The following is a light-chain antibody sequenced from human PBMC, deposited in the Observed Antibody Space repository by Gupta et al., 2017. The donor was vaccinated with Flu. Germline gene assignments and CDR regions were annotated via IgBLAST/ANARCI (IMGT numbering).Light chain of an antibody. J-gene: IGKJ4*01. CDR3: QQYNNWPPLT. CDR2: EAS. CDR1: QSISTD. Sequence: STLSVSEGEGATISCRASQSISTDLAWYQQKPGQAPRLLIYEASNRATGVPARFSGSGSGTEFTLTISSLQSEDFAVYYCQQYNNWPPLTFGGGTKVEIK. V-gene: IGKV3-15*01.